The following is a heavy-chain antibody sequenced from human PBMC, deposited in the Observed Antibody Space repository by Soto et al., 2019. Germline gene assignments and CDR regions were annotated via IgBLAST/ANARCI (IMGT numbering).Heavy chain of an antibody. V-gene: IGHV4-59*01. CDR2: IHYTGST. J-gene: IGHJ5*02. CDR3: ARDLTISSTDGPLDP. D-gene: IGHD1-1*01. Sequence: SETLSLTCTVSGGSMSRYYWTWIRQPPGKGLEWIGNIHYTGSTNYNPSLKSRVTTLLGTSTSQFSLKVSSVTAADTAVYYCARDLTISSTDGPLDPWGHGTLVTVSS. CDR1: GGSMSRYY.